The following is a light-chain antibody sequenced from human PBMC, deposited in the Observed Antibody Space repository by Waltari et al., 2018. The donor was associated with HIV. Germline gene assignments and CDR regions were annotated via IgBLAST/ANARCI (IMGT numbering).Light chain of an antibody. Sequence: EIMLTQSPGTLSSSPGERVTLSCRASQSVSSNYLAWYQHKPGQSPRLLIYGASSRVTGIPDRFSGSGSGTDFTLAISRLDPEDFAVYYCQQYGSSPTFGQGTKVEVK. CDR1: QSVSSNY. J-gene: IGKJ1*01. CDR3: QQYGSSPT. V-gene: IGKV3-20*01. CDR2: GAS.